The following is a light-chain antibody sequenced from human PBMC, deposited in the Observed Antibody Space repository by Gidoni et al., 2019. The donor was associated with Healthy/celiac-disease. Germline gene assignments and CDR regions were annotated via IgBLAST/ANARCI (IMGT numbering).Light chain of an antibody. CDR1: RGHSSYA. Sequence: QLVLTPSPSASASLRASVKLTCTLSRGHSSYALAWHQQQPEKGPRYLMKLNSDGSHSKGDGIPDRFSGSSSGAARYLTISSLQSEDEADYYCQTWGTGIRVFGGGTKLTVL. V-gene: IGLV4-69*01. J-gene: IGLJ3*02. CDR2: LNSDGSH. CDR3: QTWGTGIRV.